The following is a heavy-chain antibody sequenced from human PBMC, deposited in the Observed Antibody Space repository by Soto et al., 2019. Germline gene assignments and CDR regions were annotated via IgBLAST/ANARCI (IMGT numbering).Heavy chain of an antibody. J-gene: IGHJ5*02. D-gene: IGHD2-15*01. CDR2: INHSGST. Sequence: QVQLQQWGAGLLKPSETLSLTCAVYGGSFSGYYWSWIRQPPGKGLEWIGEINHSGSTNYHPSLTGRVTISVATSKNQLPRKLSSVTAADTAVYYCARGERYCSGGSCYPTKNWFDPWGQGTLVTVSS. V-gene: IGHV4-34*01. CDR3: ARGERYCSGGSCYPTKNWFDP. CDR1: GGSFSGYY.